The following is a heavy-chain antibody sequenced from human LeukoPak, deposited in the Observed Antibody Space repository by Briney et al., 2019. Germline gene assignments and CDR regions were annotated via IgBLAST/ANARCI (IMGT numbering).Heavy chain of an antibody. V-gene: IGHV3-21*01. D-gene: IGHD6-13*01. Sequence: GGSLRLSCAASGFTFSSYSMNWVRQAPGKGLEWVSSISSSSSYIYYADSVKGRFTISRDNAKNSLYLQMNSLRAEDTAVYYCARDHYSSSWYVRYADYWGQGTLVTVSS. CDR1: GFTFSSYS. CDR2: ISSSSSYI. J-gene: IGHJ4*02. CDR3: ARDHYSSSWYVRYADY.